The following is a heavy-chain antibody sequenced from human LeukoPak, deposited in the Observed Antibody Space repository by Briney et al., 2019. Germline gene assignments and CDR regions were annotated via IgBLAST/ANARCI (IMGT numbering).Heavy chain of an antibody. CDR1: GFTFSSYS. Sequence: PGGSLRLSCAASGFTFSSYSMNWVRQAPGKGLEWVSSISSSSSYIYYADSVKGRFTISRDNAKNSLYLQMNSLRAEDTALYYCAKVRGSKVPPYYYGMDVWGQGTTVTVSS. J-gene: IGHJ6*02. D-gene: IGHD1-26*01. V-gene: IGHV3-21*04. CDR2: ISSSSSYI. CDR3: AKVRGSKVPPYYYGMDV.